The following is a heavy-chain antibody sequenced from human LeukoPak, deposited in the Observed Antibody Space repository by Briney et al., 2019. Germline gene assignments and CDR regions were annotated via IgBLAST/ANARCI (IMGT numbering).Heavy chain of an antibody. Sequence: GGSLRLSCATSGFTFSNFAMNWVRQAPGKGLEWVSVISSNGGRTYYANSVKGRFTVSRDNSKNTLYLQMNSLRAEDTAVYYCAKGNDYGDYWGQGTLVTVSS. CDR1: GFTFSNFA. J-gene: IGHJ4*02. CDR2: ISSNGGRT. D-gene: IGHD2-8*01. V-gene: IGHV3-23*01. CDR3: AKGNDYGDY.